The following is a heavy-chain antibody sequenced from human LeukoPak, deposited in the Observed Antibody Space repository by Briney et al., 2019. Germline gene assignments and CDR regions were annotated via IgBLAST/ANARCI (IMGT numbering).Heavy chain of an antibody. V-gene: IGHV4-31*03. J-gene: IGHJ4*02. CDR2: IYYSGST. CDR3: ASIAGGYDRTSDY. D-gene: IGHD5-12*01. CDR1: GGSISSGGYY. Sequence: SETLSLTCTVSGGSISSGGYYWSWIRQHPGQGLEWIGYIYYSGSTYYNPSLKSRVTISVDTSKNQFSLKLSSVTAADTAVYYCASIAGGYDRTSDYWGQGTLVTVSS.